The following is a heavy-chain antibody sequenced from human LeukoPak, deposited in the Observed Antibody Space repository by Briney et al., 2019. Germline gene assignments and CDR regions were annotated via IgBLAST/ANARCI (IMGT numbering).Heavy chain of an antibody. D-gene: IGHD3-22*01. CDR1: GFTFSSYA. CDR2: ISGSGGST. J-gene: IGHJ4*02. CDR3: AKDVEYYYDSSGYSSY. Sequence: GGSLRLSCAASGFTFSSYAMSWVRQAPGKGLEWVSAISGSGGSTYYADSVKGRFTISRDNSKNTLYLQMNSLRAEDTAVYYCAKDVEYYYDSSGYSSYWGQGTLVTVSS. V-gene: IGHV3-23*01.